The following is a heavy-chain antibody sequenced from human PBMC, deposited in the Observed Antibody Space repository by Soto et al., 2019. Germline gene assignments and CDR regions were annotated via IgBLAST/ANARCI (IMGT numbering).Heavy chain of an antibody. CDR2: TYYRSRWYS. Sequence: SQTLSLTCVGSGDTVSSNSVAWNWVRQSPSRGLEWLGRTYYRSRWYSDYAVSVRSRIDINADTSKNQVSLQLNSVTPEDTAVNYCARSEEDSDYYYYGMDVWGRGTTVTVSS. J-gene: IGHJ6*02. CDR1: GDTVSSNSVA. D-gene: IGHD2-15*01. CDR3: ARSEEDSDYYYYGMDV. V-gene: IGHV6-1*01.